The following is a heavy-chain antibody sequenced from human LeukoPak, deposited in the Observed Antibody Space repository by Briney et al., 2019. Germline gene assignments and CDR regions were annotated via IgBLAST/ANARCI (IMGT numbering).Heavy chain of an antibody. CDR2: IYYSGST. D-gene: IGHD5-24*01. J-gene: IGHJ5*02. V-gene: IGHV4-59*01. CDR1: GGSIISYY. Sequence: SETLSLTCTVSGGSIISYYWSWIRQPPGKGLEWIGYIYYSGSTNYNPSLKSRVTISVDTSKNQFSLKLSSVTAADTAVYYCARDGEMATTTYNWFDPWGQGTLVTVSS. CDR3: ARDGEMATTTYNWFDP.